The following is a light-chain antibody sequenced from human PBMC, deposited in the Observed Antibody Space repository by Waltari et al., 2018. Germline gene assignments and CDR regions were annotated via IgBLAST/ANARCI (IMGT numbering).Light chain of an antibody. Sequence: QSALTQPASVSGSLGQSISISCSGTYSNVGSYDLVSWYPQRPGEAPKLLIYEVLKRPSGISNRCSGSKSGTAASLTISALQPEDEGTYYCCSYASSSPRLIFGGGTELSVL. V-gene: IGLV2-23*02. CDR1: YSNVGSYDL. CDR2: EVL. J-gene: IGLJ2*01. CDR3: CSYASSSPRLI.